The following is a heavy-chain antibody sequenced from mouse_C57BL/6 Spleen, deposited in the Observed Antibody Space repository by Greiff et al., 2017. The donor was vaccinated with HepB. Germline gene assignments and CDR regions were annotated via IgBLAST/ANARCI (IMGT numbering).Heavy chain of an antibody. CDR1: GYSITSGYY. V-gene: IGHV3-6*01. CDR2: ISYDGSN. D-gene: IGHD2-9*01. J-gene: IGHJ2*01. CDR3: ASLIWLQRYFDY. Sequence: ESGPGLVKPSQSLSLTCSVTGYSITSGYYWNWIRQFPGNKLEWMGYISYDGSNNYNPSLKNRISITRDTSKNQFFLKLNSVTTEDTATYYCASLIWLQRYFDYWGQGTTLTVSS.